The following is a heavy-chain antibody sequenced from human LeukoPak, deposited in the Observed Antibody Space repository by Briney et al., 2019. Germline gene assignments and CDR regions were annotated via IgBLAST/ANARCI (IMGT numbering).Heavy chain of an antibody. J-gene: IGHJ4*02. CDR3: AKSRIVDRRGYFDY. Sequence: GASLKLSCEAAGFTCNIYPMTWVRQSPGKGLEWVSTIGTSGDTYYADSVKGRFTISRDDSKNTLYLQMHSLGAEDTAVYYCAKSRIVDRRGYFDYWGQGTLVTVSS. CDR1: GFTCNIYP. CDR2: IGTSGDT. V-gene: IGHV3-23*01. D-gene: IGHD2-15*01.